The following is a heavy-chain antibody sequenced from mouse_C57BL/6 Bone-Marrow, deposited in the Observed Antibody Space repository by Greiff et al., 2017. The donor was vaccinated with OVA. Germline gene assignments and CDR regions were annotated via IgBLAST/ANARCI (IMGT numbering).Heavy chain of an antibody. J-gene: IGHJ2*01. CDR1: GYTFTSYG. Sequence: VQLQQSGAELARPGASVKLSCKASGYTFTSYGISWVKQRTGQGLEWIGEIYPRSGNTYYNEKFKGKATLTADKSSSTACMELRSLTSEDSAVYFCARDGYDGVFDYWGQGTTLTVSS. V-gene: IGHV1-81*01. CDR2: IYPRSGNT. D-gene: IGHD2-2*01. CDR3: ARDGYDGVFDY.